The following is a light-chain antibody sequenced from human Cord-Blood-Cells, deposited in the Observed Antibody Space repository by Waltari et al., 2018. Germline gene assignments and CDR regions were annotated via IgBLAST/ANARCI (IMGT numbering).Light chain of an antibody. V-gene: IGLV2-11*01. CDR1: SSDVGGYNY. CDR3: CSYAGSEV. Sequence: QSALTQPRSVSGSPGQSVTISCTGTSSDVGGYNYVSWYQQHPGKAPKLMIYDVSTPPSGVPDRFSGSKSGNTASLTISGLQAEDEADYYCCSYAGSEVFGGGTKLTVL. CDR2: DVS. J-gene: IGLJ3*02.